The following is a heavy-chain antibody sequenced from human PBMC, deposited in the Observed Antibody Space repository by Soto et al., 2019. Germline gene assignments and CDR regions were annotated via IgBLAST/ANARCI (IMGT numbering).Heavy chain of an antibody. V-gene: IGHV4-59*01. CDR1: GGSISSYY. CDR3: ARCTVTTANWFDP. Sequence: SETLSLTCTVSGGSISSYYWSWIRQPPGKGLEWIGYIYYSGSTNYNPSLKSRVTISVDTSKNQFSLKLSSVTAADTAVYYCARCTVTTANWFDPWGQGTLVTVSS. J-gene: IGHJ5*02. D-gene: IGHD4-17*01. CDR2: IYYSGST.